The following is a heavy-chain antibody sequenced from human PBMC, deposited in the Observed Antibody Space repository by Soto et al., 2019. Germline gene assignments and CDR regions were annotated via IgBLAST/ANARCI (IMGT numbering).Heavy chain of an antibody. CDR3: ERQIVDDHFGI. J-gene: IGHJ3*02. CDR2: IYRTGST. Sequence: PSDTLSLTCAVSGGSISTYYWNWIRQSPGKRLEWIGYIYRTGSTHYNPSLNSRVTISLDTSRNKFSLKLNSVTAADTAVYFCERQIVDDHFGIRGQVTMVTI. CDR1: GGSISTYY. D-gene: IGHD2-15*01. V-gene: IGHV4-59*01.